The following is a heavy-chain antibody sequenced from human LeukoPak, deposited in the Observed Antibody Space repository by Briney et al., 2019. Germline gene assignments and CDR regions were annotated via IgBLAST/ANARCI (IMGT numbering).Heavy chain of an antibody. CDR3: ARDRGSGYYMSNDY. J-gene: IGHJ4*02. Sequence: SGGSLRLSCTASGFTFSSYGMHWVRQAPGKGLEWVAVIWYDGSNKYYADSVKGRFTISRDNSKNTLYPQMNSLRAEDTAVYYCARDRGSGYYMSNDYWGQGTLVTVSS. V-gene: IGHV3-33*01. CDR2: IWYDGSNK. CDR1: GFTFSSYG. D-gene: IGHD3-22*01.